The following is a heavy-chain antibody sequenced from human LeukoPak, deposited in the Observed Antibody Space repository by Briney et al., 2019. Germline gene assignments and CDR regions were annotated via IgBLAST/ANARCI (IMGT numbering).Heavy chain of an antibody. J-gene: IGHJ6*03. CDR1: GFTFSDYE. CDR3: AKGEVGLTETTTSVLDYYYMDV. V-gene: IGHV3-23*01. Sequence: GGSLRLTCAASGFTFSDYEMNWVHQAPGKGLEWVSAISGSGGSTYYADSVKGRFTISRDNSKNTLYLQMNSLRAEDTAVYYCAKGEVGLTETTTSVLDYYYMDVWGKGTTVTVSS. CDR2: ISGSGGST. D-gene: IGHD1-1*01.